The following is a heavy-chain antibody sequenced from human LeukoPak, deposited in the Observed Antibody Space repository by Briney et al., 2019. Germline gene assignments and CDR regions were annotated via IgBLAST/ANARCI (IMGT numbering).Heavy chain of an antibody. D-gene: IGHD6-19*01. CDR2: FDPEEGEK. CDR1: GYTLTELS. J-gene: IGHJ4*02. Sequence: GASVKVSCKVSGYTLTELSMHWVRQAPGKGLEWMGRFDPEEGEKIYAQKFQGRVTMTEDTSTDTAYMELSSMRSEDTAVYYCATARLYSGWYYFDYWGQGTLVTVSS. V-gene: IGHV1-24*01. CDR3: ATARLYSGWYYFDY.